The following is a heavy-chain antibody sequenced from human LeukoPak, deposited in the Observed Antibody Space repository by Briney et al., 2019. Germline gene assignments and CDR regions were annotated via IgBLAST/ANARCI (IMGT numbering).Heavy chain of an antibody. CDR1: GGSFSGYC. CDR2: INHSGST. D-gene: IGHD6-19*01. J-gene: IGHJ3*02. Sequence: SETLSLTCAVYGGSFSGYCWSWIRQPPGKGLEWIGEINHSGSTNYNPSLKSRVTISVDTSKNQFSLKLSSVTAADTAVYYCARRAAVAGGWNAFDIWGQGTMVTVSS. V-gene: IGHV4-34*01. CDR3: ARRAAVAGGWNAFDI.